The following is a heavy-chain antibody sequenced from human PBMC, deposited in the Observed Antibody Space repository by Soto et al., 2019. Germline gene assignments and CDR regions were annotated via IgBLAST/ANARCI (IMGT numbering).Heavy chain of an antibody. J-gene: IGHJ4*02. CDR1: GFAFSSYG. Sequence: QGQLVESGGSVVQPGRSLRLSCAASGFAFSSYGMHWVRQAPGTGLEWVAVISYDGSLQHYADSVKGRFTISRDNSKNMVLLQMSSLRAEDTAVYYCVSDRGYGHASVPYSWGQGTLVSVSS. CDR3: VSDRGYGHASVPYS. D-gene: IGHD5-18*01. V-gene: IGHV3-30*03. CDR2: ISYDGSLQ.